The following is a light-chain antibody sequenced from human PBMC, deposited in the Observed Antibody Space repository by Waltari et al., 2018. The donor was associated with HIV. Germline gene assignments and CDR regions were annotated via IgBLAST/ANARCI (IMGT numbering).Light chain of an antibody. V-gene: IGLV1-51*01. CDR2: DNN. CDR1: ASNIGKNY. Sequence: QFMLTQPPSVSAAPGQKVTISCSGSASNIGKNYLSWYQHVPGTAPKLLIFDNNKRPSGISGRCSGSKSGTSGTLAIFGLQTGDEADYYCGTWYSSLSAYVFGTVTKVTVL. CDR3: GTWYSSLSAYV. J-gene: IGLJ1*01.